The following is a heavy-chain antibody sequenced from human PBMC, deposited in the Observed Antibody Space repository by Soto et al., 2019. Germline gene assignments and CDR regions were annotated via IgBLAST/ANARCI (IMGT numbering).Heavy chain of an antibody. CDR3: ACDHGDRNYYYYVLDV. V-gene: IGHV1-69*01. J-gene: IGHJ6*02. Sequence: QVQLVQSGAEVKKPGSSVKVSCKASGGTFSNYGISWVRQAPGQGLEWIGGIIPMFGTSKYAQKFQGRVTITADESTSTAYMELSSLRSEDTAVYYCACDHGDRNYYYYVLDVWGQGTTVTVSS. CDR2: IIPMFGTS. D-gene: IGHD4-17*01. CDR1: GGTFSNYG.